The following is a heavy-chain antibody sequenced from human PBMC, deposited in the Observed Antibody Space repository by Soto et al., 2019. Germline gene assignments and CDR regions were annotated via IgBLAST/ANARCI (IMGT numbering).Heavy chain of an antibody. CDR3: ARDRGRTFRYFDY. Sequence: GASVKVSCKASGYTFTSYGISWVRQAPGQGLEWMGWISAYNGNTNYAQKLQGRVTMTTDTSTSTAHMELRSLRSDDTAVYYCARDRGRTFRYFDYWGQGTLVTVSS. J-gene: IGHJ4*02. CDR2: ISAYNGNT. CDR1: GYTFTSYG. V-gene: IGHV1-18*04. D-gene: IGHD3-10*01.